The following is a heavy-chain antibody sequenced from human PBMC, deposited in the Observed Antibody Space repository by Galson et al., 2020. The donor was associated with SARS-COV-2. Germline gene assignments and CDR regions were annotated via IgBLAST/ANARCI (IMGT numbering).Heavy chain of an antibody. V-gene: IGHV3-7*01. CDR2: INEDGSQK. D-gene: IGHD2-8*01. CDR1: GFTFSSSW. Sequence: GGSLRLSCADSGFTFSSSWMSWVRQSPGKGLEWVAHINEDGSQKYYVDSVKGRFTISRDNARNSLYLQMNSLRAEDTAVFYCVSWTSRETNFWGQGTLVTVSS. J-gene: IGHJ4*02. CDR3: VSWTSRETNF.